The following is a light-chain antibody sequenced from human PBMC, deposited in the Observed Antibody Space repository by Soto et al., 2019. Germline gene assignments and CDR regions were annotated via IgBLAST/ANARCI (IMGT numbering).Light chain of an antibody. CDR3: QAYDSRLSGSV. J-gene: IGLJ3*02. V-gene: IGLV1-40*01. Sequence: QPVLTQPPSVSGAPGQRVTISCTGSRSNIGPYDVHWYRQLPGTAPQLLIYANTRRPSGVPDRFSGSKSGTSASLAITGLQADDEADYYCQAYDSRLSGSVFGGGTKVTVL. CDR1: RSNIGPYD. CDR2: ANT.